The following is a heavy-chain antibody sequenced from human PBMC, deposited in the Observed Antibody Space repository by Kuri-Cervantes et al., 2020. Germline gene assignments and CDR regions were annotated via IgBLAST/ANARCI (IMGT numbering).Heavy chain of an antibody. D-gene: IGHD5-12*01. Sequence: GSLRLSCTVSGGSISSSSYYWGWIRQPPGKGLEWIGSIYHSGSTNYNPSLKSRVTISVDTSKNQFSLKLSSVTAADTAVYYCARARGLRLFDYWGQGTLVTVSS. J-gene: IGHJ4*02. V-gene: IGHV4-39*07. CDR1: GGSISSSSYY. CDR2: IYHSGST. CDR3: ARARGLRLFDY.